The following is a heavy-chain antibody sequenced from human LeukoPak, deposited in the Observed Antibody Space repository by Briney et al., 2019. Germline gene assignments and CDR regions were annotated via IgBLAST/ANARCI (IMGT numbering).Heavy chain of an antibody. CDR1: GFTFSSYA. CDR3: ARHKPLDYYDSSGYYAFDY. Sequence: GGSLRLSCAASGFTFSSYAMSWVRQAPGKGLEWVSAISGSGGSTYYADSVKGRFTISRDNSRNTLYLQMNSLRAEDTAVYYCARHKPLDYYDSSGYYAFDYWGQGTLVTVSS. CDR2: ISGSGGST. J-gene: IGHJ4*02. D-gene: IGHD3-22*01. V-gene: IGHV3-23*01.